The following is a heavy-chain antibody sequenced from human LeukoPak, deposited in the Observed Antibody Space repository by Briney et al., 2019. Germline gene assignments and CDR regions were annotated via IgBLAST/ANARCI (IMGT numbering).Heavy chain of an antibody. J-gene: IGHJ6*04. V-gene: IGHV3-23*01. D-gene: IGHD3-10*01. CDR3: AIMFRGTYDMDV. CDR2: ISSSGGSS. Sequence: GGSPRLSCAASGFTFSSYAMSWVRQAPGKGLEWVSTISSSGGSSYHADSVKGRFTISRDKSMNTLYLQMNSLRAEDTAIYYCAIMFRGTYDMDVWGKGTTVTVSS. CDR1: GFTFSSYA.